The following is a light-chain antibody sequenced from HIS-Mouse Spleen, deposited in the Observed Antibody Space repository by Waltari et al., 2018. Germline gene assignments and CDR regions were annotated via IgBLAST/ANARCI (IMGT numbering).Light chain of an antibody. CDR3: NSRDSSGNHVV. V-gene: IGLV3-19*01. Sequence: SSELTQDPAVSVALGQTVRIPCQGDSLRSNYASWYQQKPGQAPVLVLYGKNNRPSGIPDRFCGSSSGNTASLTITGAQAEDEADYYCNSRDSSGNHVVFGGGTKLTVL. J-gene: IGLJ2*01. CDR1: SLRSNY. CDR2: GKN.